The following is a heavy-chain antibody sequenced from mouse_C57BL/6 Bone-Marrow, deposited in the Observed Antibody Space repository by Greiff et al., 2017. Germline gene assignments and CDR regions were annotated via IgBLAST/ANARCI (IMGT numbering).Heavy chain of an antibody. CDR2: ISSGSSTI. V-gene: IGHV5-17*01. Sequence: DVKLVESGGGLVKPGGSLKLSCAASGFTFSDYGMHWVRQAPETGLEWVAYISSGSSTIYYADTGQGRFTISRDNAKNTLFLQMTSQRSEDTAMYYCSGLGFDYWGQGTTLTVSS. CDR3: SGLGFDY. CDR1: GFTFSDYG. D-gene: IGHD4-1*01. J-gene: IGHJ2*01.